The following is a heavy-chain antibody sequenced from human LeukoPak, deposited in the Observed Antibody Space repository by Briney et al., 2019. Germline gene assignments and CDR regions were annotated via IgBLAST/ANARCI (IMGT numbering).Heavy chain of an antibody. V-gene: IGHV4-59*01. Sequence: SETLSLTCTVSGVSISNYYWNWIRQPPGRGLEWIGYIYYSGNTNYNPSLKSRVTISIDTSKNQFSLRLNSLTPADTAVYYCARGASCDHWGQGTLVTVSS. CDR2: IYYSGNT. CDR1: GVSISNYY. J-gene: IGHJ4*02. CDR3: ARGASCDH.